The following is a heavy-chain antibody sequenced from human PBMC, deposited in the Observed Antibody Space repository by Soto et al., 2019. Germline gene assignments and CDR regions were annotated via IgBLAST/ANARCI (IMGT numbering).Heavy chain of an antibody. J-gene: IGHJ4*02. CDR1: GFTFSNYA. CDR2: ISSGGTYT. Sequence: GGSLRLSCAASGFTFSNYAMTWVRQAPGKGLEWVSAISSGGTYTDYADSVKGRFTLSRDNSKNMVYLQMNSLRAEDTAVYHCAKESSGYNSGFYKYFDYWGQGTLVTVSS. D-gene: IGHD5-18*01. CDR3: AKESSGYNSGFYKYFDY. V-gene: IGHV3-23*01.